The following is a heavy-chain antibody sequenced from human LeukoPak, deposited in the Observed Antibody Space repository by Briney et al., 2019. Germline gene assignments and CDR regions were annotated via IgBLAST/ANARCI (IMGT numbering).Heavy chain of an antibody. V-gene: IGHV4-30-4*08. CDR2: IYYSGST. Sequence: SQTLSLTCTVSGGSISSGDNYWRWIRQPPGKGLEWIGYIYYSGSTYYNPSLKSRVAISVDTSKNQFSLKMSSMSAADTAVYYCARGDLYSSSWYNWGQGTLVTVSS. D-gene: IGHD6-13*01. CDR3: ARGDLYSSSWYN. J-gene: IGHJ4*02. CDR1: GGSISSGDNY.